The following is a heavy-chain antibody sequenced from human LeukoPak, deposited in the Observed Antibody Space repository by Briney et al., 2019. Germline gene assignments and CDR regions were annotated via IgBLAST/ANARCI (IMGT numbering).Heavy chain of an antibody. J-gene: IGHJ4*02. D-gene: IGHD6-19*01. V-gene: IGHV4-59*01. CDR2: INWSGYT. Sequence: SETLSLTCTVSGGSISTYYWSWIRQPPGKGLEWVGYINWSGYTDYNPSLKSRVTISVDTSKNHFSLKLRSVTAADTAVYYCAREYSSFEYWGQGTLVTVSS. CDR1: GGSISTYY. CDR3: AREYSSFEY.